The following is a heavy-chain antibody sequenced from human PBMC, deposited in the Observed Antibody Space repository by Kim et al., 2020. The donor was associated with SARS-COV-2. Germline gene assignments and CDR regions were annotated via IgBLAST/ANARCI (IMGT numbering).Heavy chain of an antibody. CDR1: GFTFSSYA. CDR2: ISGSGGST. Sequence: GGSLRLSCAASGFTFSSYAMSWVRQAPGKGLEWVSAISGSGGSTYYADSVKGRFTISRDNSKNTLYLQMNSLRAEDTAVYYCAKDLWNYDILTWLYHGMDVWGQGTTVTVSS. V-gene: IGHV3-23*01. CDR3: AKDLWNYDILTWLYHGMDV. D-gene: IGHD3-9*01. J-gene: IGHJ6*02.